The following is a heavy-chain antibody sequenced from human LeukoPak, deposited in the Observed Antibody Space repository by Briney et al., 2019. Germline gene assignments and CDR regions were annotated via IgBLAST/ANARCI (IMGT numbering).Heavy chain of an antibody. Sequence: GGSLRLSCAASGFTFSSYAMHWVRQAPGKGLEWVAVISYDGSNKYYADSVKGRFTISRDNSKNSLYLQMNGLRAEDTAVYYCAELGITMIGGVWGKGTTVTISS. J-gene: IGHJ6*04. D-gene: IGHD3-10*02. CDR3: AELGITMIGGV. CDR2: ISYDGSNK. CDR1: GFTFSSYA. V-gene: IGHV3-30*04.